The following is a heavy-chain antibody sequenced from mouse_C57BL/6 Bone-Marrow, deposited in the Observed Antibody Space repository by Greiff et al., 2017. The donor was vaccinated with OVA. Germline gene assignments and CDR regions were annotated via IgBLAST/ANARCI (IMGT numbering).Heavy chain of an antibody. CDR2: INPNNGGT. CDR1: GYTFTDYN. CDR3: ARSRKIWNWGVLDY. J-gene: IGHJ2*01. V-gene: IGHV1-18*01. D-gene: IGHD4-1*01. Sequence: EVQLQESGPELVKPGASVKIPCKASGYTFTDYNMDWVKQSHGKSLEWIGDINPNNGGTIYNQKFKGKATLTVDKSSSTAYMELRSLTSEDTAVYYFARSRKIWNWGVLDYWGQGTTLTVSA.